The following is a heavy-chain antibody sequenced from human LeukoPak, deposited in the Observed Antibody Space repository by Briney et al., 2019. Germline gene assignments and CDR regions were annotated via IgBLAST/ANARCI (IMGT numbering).Heavy chain of an antibody. CDR1: GFSLSTSGVG. CDR2: IYWNDYN. Sequence: SGPTLVKPTQTLTLTCTFSGFSLSTSGVGVGWIRQPPGKALEWLALIYWNDYNRYSPSLKSRLTITKDTSKNQVVLTMTNMDPVDTATYYCAHSSSGKSDYHIDYWGQGTLVTVSS. J-gene: IGHJ4*02. CDR3: AHSSSGKSDYHIDY. V-gene: IGHV2-5*01. D-gene: IGHD4-17*01.